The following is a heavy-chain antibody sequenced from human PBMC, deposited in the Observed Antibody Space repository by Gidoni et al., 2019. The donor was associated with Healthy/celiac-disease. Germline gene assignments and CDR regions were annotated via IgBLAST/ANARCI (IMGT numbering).Heavy chain of an antibody. CDR3: ARGSGITIFGVVTYRGFQH. CDR1: GYTFTSYD. Sequence: QVQLVQSGAEVKKPGASVKVSCKASGYTFTSYDIHWVRQATGQGLEWMGWMNPNSGNTGYAQKFQGRVTMTRNTSISTAYMELSSLRSEDTAVYYCARGSGITIFGVVTYRGFQHWGQGTLVTVSS. D-gene: IGHD3-3*01. J-gene: IGHJ1*01. V-gene: IGHV1-8*01. CDR2: MNPNSGNT.